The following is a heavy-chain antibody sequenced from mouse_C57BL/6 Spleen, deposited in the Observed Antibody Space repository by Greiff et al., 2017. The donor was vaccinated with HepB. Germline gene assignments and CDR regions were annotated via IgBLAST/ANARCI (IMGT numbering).Heavy chain of an antibody. CDR2: IDPSDSYT. D-gene: IGHD1-1*01. J-gene: IGHJ3*01. Sequence: QVQLQQPGAELVKPGASVKLSCKASGYTFTSYWMQWVKQGPGQGLEWIGEIDPSDSYTNYNQKFKGKATLTVDTSSSTAYMQLSSLTSEDSAVYYCVSSYVGFAYWGQGTLVTVSA. CDR1: GYTFTSYW. CDR3: VSSYVGFAY. V-gene: IGHV1-50*01.